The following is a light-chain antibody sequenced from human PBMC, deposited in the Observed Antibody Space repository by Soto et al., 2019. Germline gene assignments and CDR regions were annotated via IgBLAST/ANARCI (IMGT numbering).Light chain of an antibody. Sequence: EIVLTQSPGTLSLSPGERATLSCRASQSVSSSALAWYQQKPGQAPRRLIYGASSMATGIPDRFSGSGSGTDFNITISRLEPEDFAVYYCQYYGTSPQTFGQGTKVEIK. CDR2: GAS. J-gene: IGKJ1*01. CDR1: QSVSSSA. CDR3: QYYGTSPQT. V-gene: IGKV3-20*01.